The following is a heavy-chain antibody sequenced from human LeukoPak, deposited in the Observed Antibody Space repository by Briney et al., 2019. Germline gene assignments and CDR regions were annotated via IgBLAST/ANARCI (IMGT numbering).Heavy chain of an antibody. V-gene: IGHV3-48*02. Sequence: GGSVRLSCGASGFTFDDYAMHWVRQAPGKGLEWVSYISSSSSTIYYADSVKGRFTISRDNAKNSLYLQMNSLRDEDTAVYYCARDLGSTSPLARVYYYYYGMDVWGQGTTVTVSS. CDR1: GFTFDDYA. D-gene: IGHD2-2*01. CDR2: ISSSSSTI. J-gene: IGHJ6*02. CDR3: ARDLGSTSPLARVYYYYYGMDV.